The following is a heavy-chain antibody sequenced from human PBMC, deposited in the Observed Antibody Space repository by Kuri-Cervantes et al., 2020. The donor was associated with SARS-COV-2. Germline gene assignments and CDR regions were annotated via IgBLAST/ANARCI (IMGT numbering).Heavy chain of an antibody. Sequence: GGSLRLSCAASGFSFTDAWMTWVRQAPGKGLEWVGRIKSKADGGTRDYAAPVKGRFTISRDDSKSIAYLQMNSLKTEDTAVYYCTRVSSSWYPYFDYWGQGTLVTVSS. CDR2: IKSKADGGTR. CDR3: TRVSSSWYPYFDY. CDR1: GFSFTDAW. J-gene: IGHJ4*02. D-gene: IGHD6-13*01. V-gene: IGHV3-15*01.